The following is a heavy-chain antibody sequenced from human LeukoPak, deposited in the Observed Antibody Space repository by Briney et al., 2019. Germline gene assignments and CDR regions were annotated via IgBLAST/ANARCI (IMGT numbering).Heavy chain of an antibody. CDR3: ARGKWLTDY. J-gene: IGHJ4*02. V-gene: IGHV4-30-2*01. Sequence: SRTLSLTCTVSGGSISSGGYYWSWIRQPPGKGLEWIGYIYHSGSTYYNPSLKSRVTISVDRSKNQFSLKLSSVTAADTAVYYCARGKWLTDYWGQGTLVTVSS. D-gene: IGHD5-12*01. CDR1: GGSISSGGYY. CDR2: IYHSGST.